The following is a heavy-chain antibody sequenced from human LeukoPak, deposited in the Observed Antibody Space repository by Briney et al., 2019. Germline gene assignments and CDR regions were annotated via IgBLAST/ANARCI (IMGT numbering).Heavy chain of an antibody. CDR2: INSSGSI. CDR1: GGSFSGYY. D-gene: IGHD2-2*01. Sequence: SETLSLTCAVYGGSFSGYYWSWIRQPPGKGLEWIGEINSSGSINYNPSLKSRVTISVDMSKNQFSLRLTSVTAADTAVYYCAKIGYCSTTTCYSTVFDSWGQGTLVTVSS. V-gene: IGHV4-34*01. CDR3: AKIGYCSTTTCYSTVFDS. J-gene: IGHJ4*02.